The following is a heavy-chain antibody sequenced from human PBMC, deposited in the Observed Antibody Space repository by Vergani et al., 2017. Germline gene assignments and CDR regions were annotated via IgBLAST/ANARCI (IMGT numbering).Heavy chain of an antibody. D-gene: IGHD3-22*01. J-gene: IGHJ6*02. CDR3: ARDPHVSRYDSSGYAYWYYGMDV. V-gene: IGHV1-69*13. CDR2: IIPIFGTT. CDR1: GGTFSSNS. Sequence: QGQLAQSGAEVKKPGSSVKVSCKASGGTFSSNSISWVRQAPGQGLEWMGRIIPIFGTTSYAQKFQGRVTILADESTSTAYMELSSLRSEDTAVYYCARDPHVSRYDSSGYAYWYYGMDVWGQGTTVTVSS.